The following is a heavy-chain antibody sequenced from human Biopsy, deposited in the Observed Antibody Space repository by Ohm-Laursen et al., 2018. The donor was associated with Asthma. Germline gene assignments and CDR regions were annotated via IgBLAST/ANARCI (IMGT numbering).Heavy chain of an antibody. CDR2: ILTKFDIT. Sequence: SVKVSCKASGYTFTNYGISWVRQAPGQGLEWMGTILTKFDITSYAEKFQGRVTITADKSTSTTCMELSRLRSEDTAVYYCARSYDTDSYPVLVLDYWGQGTLVTVSS. CDR1: GYTFTNYG. V-gene: IGHV1-69*04. D-gene: IGHD3-22*01. J-gene: IGHJ4*02. CDR3: ARSYDTDSYPVLVLDY.